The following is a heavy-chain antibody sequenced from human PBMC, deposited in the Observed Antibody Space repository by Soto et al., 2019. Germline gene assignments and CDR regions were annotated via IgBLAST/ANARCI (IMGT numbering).Heavy chain of an antibody. J-gene: IGHJ5*02. CDR3: ARGSKGP. CDR2: INHSGST. V-gene: IGHV4-34*01. Sequence: PSETLSLTCAVYGGSFSGYYWSWIRQPPGKGLEWIGEINHSGSTNYNPSLKSRVTISVDTSKNQFSLKLSSVTAADTAVYYCARGSKGPWGQGTLVTVSS. CDR1: GGSFSGYY.